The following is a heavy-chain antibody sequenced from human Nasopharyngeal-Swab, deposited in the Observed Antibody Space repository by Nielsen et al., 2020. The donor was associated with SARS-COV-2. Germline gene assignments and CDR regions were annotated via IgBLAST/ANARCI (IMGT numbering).Heavy chain of an antibody. J-gene: IGHJ3*02. CDR1: VYTFTSYV. Sequence: SVKVSCKASVYTFTSYVISWVRQPPGQGLEWMGWISAYNGDTNYAQKLQGRVTMTTDTSTSTAYMELRSLRSDDTAVYYCARFSAGTSAFDIWGQGTMVTVSS. V-gene: IGHV1-18*01. D-gene: IGHD6-19*01. CDR2: ISAYNGDT. CDR3: ARFSAGTSAFDI.